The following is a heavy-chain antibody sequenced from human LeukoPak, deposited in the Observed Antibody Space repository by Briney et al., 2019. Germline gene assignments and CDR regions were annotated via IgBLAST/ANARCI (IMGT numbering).Heavy chain of an antibody. V-gene: IGHV1-2*02. CDR2: INPNSGGT. CDR1: GYTFTGYY. Sequence: ASVKVFCKASGYTFTGYYMHWVRQAPGQGLEWMGWINPNSGGTNYAQKFQGRVTMTRDTSISTAYMELSRLRSDDTAVYYCARDLGIFHVVSSFDYWGQGTLVTVSS. D-gene: IGHD2-15*01. CDR3: ARDLGIFHVVSSFDY. J-gene: IGHJ4*02.